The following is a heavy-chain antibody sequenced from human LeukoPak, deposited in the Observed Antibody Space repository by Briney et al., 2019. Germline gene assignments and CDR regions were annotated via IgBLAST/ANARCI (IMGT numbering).Heavy chain of an antibody. CDR2: ISGSGGST. D-gene: IGHD6-19*01. V-gene: IGHV3-23*01. CDR1: GFTFSSYA. CDR3: AKAQYSSGWYYDY. J-gene: IGHJ4*02. Sequence: PGGSLRLSCAASGFTFSSYAMSWVRQAPGKGLEWVSAISGSGGSTYYADSVKGRSTISRDNSKNTLYLQMNSLRAEDTAVYYCAKAQYSSGWYYDYWGQGTLVTVSS.